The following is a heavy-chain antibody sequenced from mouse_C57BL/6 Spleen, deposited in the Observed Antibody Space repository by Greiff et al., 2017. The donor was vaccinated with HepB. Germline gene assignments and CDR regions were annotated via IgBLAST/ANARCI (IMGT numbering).Heavy chain of an antibody. CDR1: GYSITSGYY. J-gene: IGHJ3*01. V-gene: IGHV3-6*01. CDR2: ISYDGSN. Sequence: EVQLQESEPGLVKPSQSLSLTCSVTGYSITSGYYWNWIRQLPGNKREWMGYISYDGSNNYKPSLKNRISITRDTSKNQFFLKLNSVTTEDTATYYCARGAPYYGNYGGFAYWGQGTLVTVSA. D-gene: IGHD2-10*01. CDR3: ARGAPYYGNYGGFAY.